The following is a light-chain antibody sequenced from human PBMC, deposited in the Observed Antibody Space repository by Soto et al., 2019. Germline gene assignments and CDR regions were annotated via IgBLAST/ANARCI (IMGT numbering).Light chain of an antibody. CDR2: DAS. Sequence: EVVMTQSPGTLSVSPGERAALSCRASQSVSGKLAWYQQKPGQSPRLLIYDASTRATGIPARFSGSGSGPEFTLTITSLQSEDFALYYCQQYNDWPLTFGQGTRLESK. V-gene: IGKV3-15*01. CDR3: QQYNDWPLT. J-gene: IGKJ5*01. CDR1: QSVSGK.